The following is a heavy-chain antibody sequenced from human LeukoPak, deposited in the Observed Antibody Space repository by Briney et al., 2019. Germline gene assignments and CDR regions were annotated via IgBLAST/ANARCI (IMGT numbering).Heavy chain of an antibody. V-gene: IGHV3-7*03. CDR3: ARDLKMGYSSGRYSWGTGSSNDY. CDR1: GFTFSNYW. CDR2: IKQDGSET. J-gene: IGHJ4*02. Sequence: GGSLRLSCAASGFTFSNYWMNWVRQAPGKGLEWVANIKQDGSETYYVDSVKGRFTISRDNAKNSLYLQMNSLRSDDTAVYYCARDLKMGYSSGRYSWGTGSSNDYWGQGTLVTVSS. D-gene: IGHD6-19*01.